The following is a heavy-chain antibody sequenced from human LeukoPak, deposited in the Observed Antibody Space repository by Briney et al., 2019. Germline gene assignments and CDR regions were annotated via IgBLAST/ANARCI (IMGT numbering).Heavy chain of an antibody. J-gene: IGHJ6*02. V-gene: IGHV3-23*01. CDR1: GFTFSSYA. CDR2: ISGSGGST. Sequence: GGSLRLSCAASGFTFSSYAMSWVRQAPGKGLEWVSAISGSGGSTYYADSVKGRFTISRDNSKNTLYLQMNSLRAEDTAVYYCAKESRFLEWTIYYYGMDVWGQGTTVTVSS. D-gene: IGHD3-3*01. CDR3: AKESRFLEWTIYYYGMDV.